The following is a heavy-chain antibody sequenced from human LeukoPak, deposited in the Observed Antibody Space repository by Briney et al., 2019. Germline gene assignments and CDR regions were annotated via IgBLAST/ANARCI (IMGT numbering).Heavy chain of an antibody. CDR1: GGSFSGYY. J-gene: IGHJ4*02. D-gene: IGHD6-19*01. V-gene: IGHV4-34*01. Sequence: SETLSLTCAVYGGSFSGYYWSWIRQPPGKGLEWIGEINHSGSTYYNPSLKSRVTISVDTSKNQFSLKLSSVTATDTAVYYCARTQGYSSGWYDGDYWGQGTLVTVSS. CDR2: INHSGST. CDR3: ARTQGYSSGWYDGDY.